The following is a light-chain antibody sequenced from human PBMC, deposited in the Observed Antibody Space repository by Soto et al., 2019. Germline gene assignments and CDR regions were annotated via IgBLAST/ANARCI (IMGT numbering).Light chain of an antibody. CDR2: GAT. V-gene: IGKV1-27*01. J-gene: IGKJ3*01. CDR3: QNCKSAVFT. Sequence: DIQMTQSPSSLSASVGDRVTITCRASQDVENYVAWYQQRPGEVPKLLIYGATTLQPGVPSRFSGSGSGTEFTLTISSLQPEDVATYYCQNCKSAVFTFGPGTKVDTK. CDR1: QDVENY.